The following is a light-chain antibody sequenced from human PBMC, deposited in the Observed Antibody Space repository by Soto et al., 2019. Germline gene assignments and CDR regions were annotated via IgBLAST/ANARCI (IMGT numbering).Light chain of an antibody. CDR1: QSVSSY. CDR2: DAS. Sequence: EIVLTQSPATLSLSPGERATLSCRASQSVSSYLAWYQQKPGQAPRLLIYDASNRATGIPARFSGSGSGTDFTLTITSLEPEGFAVYYYQHRSNLGTFGPGTKVDIK. CDR3: QHRSNLGT. V-gene: IGKV3-11*01. J-gene: IGKJ3*01.